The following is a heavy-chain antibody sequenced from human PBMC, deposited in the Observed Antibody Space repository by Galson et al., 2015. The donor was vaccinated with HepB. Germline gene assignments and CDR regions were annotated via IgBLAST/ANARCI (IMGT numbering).Heavy chain of an antibody. CDR2: IRSSGDLT. Sequence: SLRLSCAASGFTFSSYWMSWVRQAPGRGLEWVSFIRSSGDLTFYADSVKGRFTISRDNSKNTLFLEMNSLRAEDTAIYYCAKRNNYVSGGHPFDYWGQGILVTVSS. CDR3: AKRNNYVSGGHPFDY. J-gene: IGHJ4*02. CDR1: GFTFSSYW. D-gene: IGHD2-15*01. V-gene: IGHV3-23*01.